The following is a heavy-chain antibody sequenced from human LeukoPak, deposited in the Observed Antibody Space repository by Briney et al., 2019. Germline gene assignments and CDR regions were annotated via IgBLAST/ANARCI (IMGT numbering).Heavy chain of an antibody. V-gene: IGHV3-7*01. CDR2: TKQDGNEI. CDR1: GFTFSYYW. Sequence: PWGTLRLSCAASGFTFSYYWMTWVRQAPGKGLEWVANTKQDGNEIDYVESVKGRFTISRDNDKNSLYLQLNSLRVEDTAVYYCARERFFAVDDWGQGTLVPVPS. J-gene: IGHJ4*02. CDR3: ARERFFAVDD. D-gene: IGHD3-10*01.